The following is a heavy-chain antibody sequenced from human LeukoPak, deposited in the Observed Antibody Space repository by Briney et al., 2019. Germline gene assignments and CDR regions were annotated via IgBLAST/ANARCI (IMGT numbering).Heavy chain of an antibody. CDR3: ATGQTALGVDPPNFDY. CDR1: GYTLTELS. CDR2: FDPEDGET. V-gene: IGHV1-24*01. J-gene: IGHJ4*02. D-gene: IGHD2-21*02. Sequence: ASVKVSCKVSGYTLTELSMHWVRQAPGKGLEWMGGFDPEDGETIYAQKFQGRVTMTEDTSTDTAYMELGSLRSEDTAVYYCATGQTALGVDPPNFDYWGQGTLVTVSS.